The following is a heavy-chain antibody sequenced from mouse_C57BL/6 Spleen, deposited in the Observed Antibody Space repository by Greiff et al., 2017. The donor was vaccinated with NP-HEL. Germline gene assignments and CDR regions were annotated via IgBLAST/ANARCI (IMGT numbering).Heavy chain of an antibody. CDR1: GYSITSGYY. CDR3: ARGGLVWYFDV. V-gene: IGHV3-6*01. CDR2: ISYDGSN. J-gene: IGHJ1*03. Sequence: ESGPGLVKPSQSLSLTCSVTGYSITSGYYWNWIRQFPGNKLEWMGYISYDGSNNYNPSLKNRISITRDTSKNQFFLKLNSVTTEDTATYYCARGGLVWYFDVWGTGTTVTVSS.